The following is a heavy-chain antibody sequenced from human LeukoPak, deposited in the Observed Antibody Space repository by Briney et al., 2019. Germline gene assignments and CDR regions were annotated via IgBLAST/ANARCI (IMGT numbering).Heavy chain of an antibody. CDR2: VYYSGST. Sequence: KASETLSLTCTVSGGSITSYYWSWIRQPPGKGLEWIGNVYYSGSTNYNPSLKSRVTISVDTSKNQFSPKLSSVTAADTAVYYCARGGGYYYYMDVWGKGTTVTVSS. CDR3: ARGGGYYYYMDV. V-gene: IGHV4-59*08. CDR1: GGSITSYY. J-gene: IGHJ6*03.